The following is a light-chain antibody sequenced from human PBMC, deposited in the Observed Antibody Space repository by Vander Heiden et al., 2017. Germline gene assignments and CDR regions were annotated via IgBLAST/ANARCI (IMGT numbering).Light chain of an antibody. CDR3: QAWDSSTVV. V-gene: IGLV3-1*01. Sequence: SYALTQPPSVSVSPGPTASITCSGDKLGDKYACWYQQKPGQSHVLVIYQDSKRPSGIPERFSGSNSGNTATLTISGTQAMDEADYYCQAWDSSTVVFGGGTKLTVL. CDR1: KLGDKY. J-gene: IGLJ2*01. CDR2: QDS.